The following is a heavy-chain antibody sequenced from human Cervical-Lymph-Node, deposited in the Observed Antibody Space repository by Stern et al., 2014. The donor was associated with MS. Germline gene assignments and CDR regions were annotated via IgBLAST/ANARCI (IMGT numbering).Heavy chain of an antibody. CDR3: ARGYSGYDYPVFFDY. V-gene: IGHV3-13*01. CDR1: GFTFSSYD. CDR2: IGTAGDT. J-gene: IGHJ4*02. Sequence: EMQLVESGGGLVQPGGSLRLSCAASGFTFSSYDMHWVRQATGKGLEWVSDIGTAGDTYYPGYVKGRFSITRENAKNSLYLQMNSLRAGDTAVYYCARGYSGYDYPVFFDYWGQGTLVTVSS. D-gene: IGHD5-12*01.